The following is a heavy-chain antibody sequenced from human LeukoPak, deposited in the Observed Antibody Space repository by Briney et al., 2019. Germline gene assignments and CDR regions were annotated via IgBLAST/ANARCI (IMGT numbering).Heavy chain of an antibody. CDR3: ARDYYDSSGYLEGPDY. CDR2: IYYSGST. J-gene: IGHJ4*02. CDR1: GGSISSSSYY. V-gene: IGHV4-39*07. Sequence: PSETLSLTCTVSGGSISSSSYYWGWIRQPPGKGLEWIGNIYYSGSTYYNPSLKSRVTISIDTSKNQFSLKLSSVTAADTAVYYCARDYYDSSGYLEGPDYWGQGTLVTVSS. D-gene: IGHD3-22*01.